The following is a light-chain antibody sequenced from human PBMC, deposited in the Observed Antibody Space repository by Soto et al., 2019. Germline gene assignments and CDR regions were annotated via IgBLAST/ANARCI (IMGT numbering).Light chain of an antibody. CDR2: DDS. J-gene: IGLJ2*01. CDR3: QVWDSSSDHVV. Sequence: SYELTQPPSVSVAPGQTARITCGGNHIGSKSVHWYQQKPGQAPVLVVYDDSDRPSGIPELFSCSNSGNTATLTISRVEAGDEADYYCQVWDSSSDHVVFGGGTQLTVL. CDR1: HIGSKS. V-gene: IGLV3-21*02.